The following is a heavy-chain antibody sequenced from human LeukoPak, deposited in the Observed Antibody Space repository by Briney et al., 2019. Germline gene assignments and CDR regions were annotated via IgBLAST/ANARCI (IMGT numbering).Heavy chain of an antibody. J-gene: IGHJ6*02. CDR2: FDPEDGET. CDR1: GYTLTELS. CDR3: ATGVVPAAIGGMDV. Sequence: ASVKVSCKVSGYTLTELSMHWVRQAPGKGLEGMGGFDPEDGETIYAQKFQGRVTMTEDTSTDTAYMELSSLRSEDTAVYYCATGVVPAAIGGMDVWGQGTTVSVSS. D-gene: IGHD2-2*02. V-gene: IGHV1-24*01.